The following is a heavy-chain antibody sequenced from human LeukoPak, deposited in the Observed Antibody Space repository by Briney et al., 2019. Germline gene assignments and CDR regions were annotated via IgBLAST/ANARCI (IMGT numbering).Heavy chain of an antibody. J-gene: IGHJ4*02. CDR1: GFIVSNNF. Sequence: PGGSLRLSCAASGFIVSNNFMSWVRQAPGKGLEWVSAISGSGGSTYYADSVKGRFTISRDNSRNTLYLQMNSLRAEDTAVYYCAKDGGAAAGYFDYWGQGTLVTVSS. D-gene: IGHD6-13*01. CDR3: AKDGGAAAGYFDY. CDR2: ISGSGGST. V-gene: IGHV3-23*01.